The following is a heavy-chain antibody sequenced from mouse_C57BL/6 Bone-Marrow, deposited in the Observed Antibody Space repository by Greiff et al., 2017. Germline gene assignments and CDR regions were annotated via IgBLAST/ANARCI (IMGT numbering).Heavy chain of an antibody. D-gene: IGHD2-5*01. CDR3: SRSTYYSNYGYYFDY. CDR2: IYPGDGDN. Sequence: VQLQESGPELVKPGASVKISCKASGYAFSSSWMNWVKKRPGKGLEWIGRIYPGDGDNNYNGKFKGKATLTADNTSSTAHMQLSSLTSSDSSVYFCSRSTYYSNYGYYFDYWGQGTTRTVSS. V-gene: IGHV1-82*01. CDR1: GYAFSSSW. J-gene: IGHJ2*01.